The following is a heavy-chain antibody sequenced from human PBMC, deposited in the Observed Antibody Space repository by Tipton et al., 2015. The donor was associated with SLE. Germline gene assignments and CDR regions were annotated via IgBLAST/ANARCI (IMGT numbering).Heavy chain of an antibody. Sequence: TLSLTCAVSGGPMSSGDYSWSWIRQPPGKGLEWIGNIYHSGSTFYNPSLKSRVTISIDTSKNQFSLKLTSVTAADTAIYYCARARQGVTTSDFDYWGQGTLVTVSS. CDR2: IYHSGST. CDR3: ARARQGVTTSDFDY. V-gene: IGHV4-30-2*01. CDR1: GGPMSSGDYS. J-gene: IGHJ4*02. D-gene: IGHD4-17*01.